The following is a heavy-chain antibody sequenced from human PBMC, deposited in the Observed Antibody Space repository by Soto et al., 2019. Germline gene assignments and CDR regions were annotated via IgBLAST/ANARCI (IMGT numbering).Heavy chain of an antibody. CDR2: ISGSGGST. CDR1: GFTFSSVA. V-gene: IGHV3-23*01. CDR3: AKDLGPTRNYYYGMDV. D-gene: IGHD1-26*01. J-gene: IGHJ6*02. Sequence: GGSLRLSCAGSGFTFSSVAMTWVRQAPGKGLEWVSSISGSGGSTYYADSVKGRFTISRDNSKNTLYLQMNSLRAEDTAVYYCAKDLGPTRNYYYGMDVWGQGTTVTVSS.